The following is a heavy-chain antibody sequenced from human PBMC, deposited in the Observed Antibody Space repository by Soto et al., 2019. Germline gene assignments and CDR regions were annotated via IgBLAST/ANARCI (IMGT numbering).Heavy chain of an antibody. V-gene: IGHV4-30-4*01. J-gene: IGHJ4*02. D-gene: IGHD1-7*01. CDR2: ISYSGNT. CDR1: GGSISSGHYY. Sequence: QVQLQESGPGLVKPSQTLSLTCTVSGGSISSGHYYWSWIRQPPGKGLVWIGFISYSGNTYYSSSLNMRVTISVDTSKNQFSMNLSFVTAADTAVYYCATMGTPATGLFYFDNWGQGTLVTVSS. CDR3: ATMGTPATGLFYFDN.